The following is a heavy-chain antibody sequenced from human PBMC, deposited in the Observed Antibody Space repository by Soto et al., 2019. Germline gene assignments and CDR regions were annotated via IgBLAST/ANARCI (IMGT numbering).Heavy chain of an antibody. Sequence: ASVKVSCKASGGTFSSYAINWVRQATGQGLEWMGWMNPNSGNTGYAQKFQGRVTMTRNTSISTAYMELSSLRSEDTAVYYCARGLVLRYFDWLSPYYYYYGMDVWGQGTTVTVSS. V-gene: IGHV1-8*02. D-gene: IGHD3-9*01. CDR1: GGTFSSYA. CDR3: ARGLVLRYFDWLSPYYYYYGMDV. J-gene: IGHJ6*02. CDR2: MNPNSGNT.